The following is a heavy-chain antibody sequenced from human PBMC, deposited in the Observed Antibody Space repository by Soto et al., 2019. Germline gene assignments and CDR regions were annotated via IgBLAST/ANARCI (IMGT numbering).Heavy chain of an antibody. CDR1: GGSISSGGYY. V-gene: IGHV4-31*03. D-gene: IGHD4-17*01. Sequence: QVQLQESGPGLVKPSQTLSLTCTVSGGSISSGGYYWSWIRQHPGKGLEWIGYIYYSGTTYDNPSLKSRVPISVDTSKNQFSLRLSSVTAADTAVYHCARKATVTTCFDYWGQGTLVTVSS. CDR3: ARKATVTTCFDY. CDR2: IYYSGTT. J-gene: IGHJ4*02.